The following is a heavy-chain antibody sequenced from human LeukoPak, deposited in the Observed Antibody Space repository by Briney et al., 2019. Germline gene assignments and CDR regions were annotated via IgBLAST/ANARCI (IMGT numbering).Heavy chain of an antibody. J-gene: IGHJ4*02. CDR1: GFTFSDYY. CDR2: ISSSGSTI. D-gene: IGHD5-18*01. CDR3: ARDLRPGYSYGYIDY. V-gene: IGHV3-11*01. Sequence: GGSLRLSCAASGFTFSDYYMSWIRQAPGKGLEWVSYISSSGSTIYYADSVKGRFTISRDNAKNSLYLQMISLRAEDTAVYYCARDLRPGYSYGYIDYWGQGTLVTVSS.